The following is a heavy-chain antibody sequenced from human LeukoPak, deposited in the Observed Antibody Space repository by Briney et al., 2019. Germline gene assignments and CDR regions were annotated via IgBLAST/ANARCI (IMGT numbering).Heavy chain of an antibody. D-gene: IGHD6-19*01. V-gene: IGHV4-39*01. CDR1: GGSISSSSYY. Sequence: PSETLSLTCTVSGGSISSSSYYWGWIRQPPGKGLEWIGSIYYSGGTYYNPSLKSRVTISVDTSKNQFSLKLSSVTAADTAVYYCARLGLSGWYPPGAFDIWGQGTMVTVSS. J-gene: IGHJ3*02. CDR2: IYYSGGT. CDR3: ARLGLSGWYPPGAFDI.